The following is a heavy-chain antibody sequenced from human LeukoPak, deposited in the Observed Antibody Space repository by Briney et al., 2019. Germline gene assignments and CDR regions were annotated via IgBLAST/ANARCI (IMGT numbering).Heavy chain of an antibody. J-gene: IGHJ4*02. Sequence: GESLKISCKGSGYSFTSYWIGRVRQMPGKGLEWMGIIYPGDSDTRYSPSFQGQVTISADKSISTAYLQWSSLKASDTAMYYCATSTKSIAVAYYFDYWGQGTLVTVSS. CDR1: GYSFTSYW. V-gene: IGHV5-51*01. CDR3: ATSTKSIAVAYYFDY. CDR2: IYPGDSDT. D-gene: IGHD6-19*01.